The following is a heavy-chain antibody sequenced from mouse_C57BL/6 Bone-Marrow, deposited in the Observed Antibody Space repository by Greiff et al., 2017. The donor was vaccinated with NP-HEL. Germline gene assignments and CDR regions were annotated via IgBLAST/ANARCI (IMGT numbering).Heavy chain of an antibody. J-gene: IGHJ3*01. V-gene: IGHV1-64*01. CDR1: GYTFTSYW. Sequence: QVQLQQPGAELVKPGASVKLSCKASGYTFTSYWMHWVKQRPGQGLEWIGMIHPNSGSTNYNEKFKSKATLTVDKSSSTAYMQLSSLTSEDSAVYYCAREGGYDGYSLAWFAYWGQGTLVTVSA. D-gene: IGHD2-3*01. CDR3: AREGGYDGYSLAWFAY. CDR2: IHPNSGST.